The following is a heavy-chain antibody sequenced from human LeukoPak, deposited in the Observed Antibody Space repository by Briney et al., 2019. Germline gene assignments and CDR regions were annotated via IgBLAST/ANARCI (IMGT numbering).Heavy chain of an antibody. Sequence: PGGSLRLSCAASGFTFISYAMSWVRQAPGKGLEWVSAISGSGGSTYYADSVKGRFTISRDNSKNTLYLQMNSLRAEDTAVYYCTKGSINGDYANWFDPWGQGTLVTVSS. CDR2: ISGSGGST. J-gene: IGHJ5*02. CDR1: GFTFISYA. D-gene: IGHD4-17*01. CDR3: TKGSINGDYANWFDP. V-gene: IGHV3-23*01.